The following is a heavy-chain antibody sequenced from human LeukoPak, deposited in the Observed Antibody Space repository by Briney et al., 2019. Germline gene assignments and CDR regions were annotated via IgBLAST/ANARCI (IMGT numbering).Heavy chain of an antibody. D-gene: IGHD3-9*01. CDR3: ARDSTVLRYFD. CDR2: IYYSGST. J-gene: IGHJ4*02. CDR1: GGSISSSSYY. Sequence: PSETLSLTCTVSGGSISSSSYYWGWIRQPPGKGLEWIGSIYYSGSTYYNPSLKSRVTISVDTSKNQFSLKLSSVTAADTAVYYCARDSTVLRYFDWGQGTLVTVSS. V-gene: IGHV4-39*07.